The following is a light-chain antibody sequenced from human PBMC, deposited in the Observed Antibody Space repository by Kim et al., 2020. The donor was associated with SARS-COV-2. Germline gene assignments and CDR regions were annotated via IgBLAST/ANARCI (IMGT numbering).Light chain of an antibody. CDR1: NIGSKN. Sequence: SYELTQPLSVSVALGQTARITCGGNNIGSKNVHWSQQKPGQAPVLVIYRDGDRPSGIPDRFSGSNSGNTATLTISRAQAGNEADCYCQVWDSRPVIFGRGTKLPVL. CDR2: RDG. V-gene: IGLV3-9*01. J-gene: IGLJ2*01. CDR3: QVWDSRPVI.